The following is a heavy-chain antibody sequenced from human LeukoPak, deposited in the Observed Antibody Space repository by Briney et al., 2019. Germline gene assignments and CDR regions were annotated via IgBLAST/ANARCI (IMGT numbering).Heavy chain of an antibody. CDR3: AKAYGSGSYYPNY. CDR1: GFTFSSYA. CDR2: ISGSGGST. V-gene: IGHV3-23*01. Sequence: GGSLRLSCAASGFTFSSYAMSWVRQAPGKGLEWVSAISGSGGSTYYADSVKGRFTISRDNSKHTLYLQMNSLRAEDTAVYYCAKAYGSGSYYPNYWGQGTVVSVSS. J-gene: IGHJ4*02. D-gene: IGHD3-10*01.